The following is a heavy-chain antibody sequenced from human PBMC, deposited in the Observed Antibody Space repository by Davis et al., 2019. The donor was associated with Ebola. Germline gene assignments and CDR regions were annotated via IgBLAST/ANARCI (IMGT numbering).Heavy chain of an antibody. J-gene: IGHJ5*02. V-gene: IGHV1-8*01. CDR2: MNPNSGNT. CDR1: GYIFTSYD. CDR3: ARDSVPCSGGSCNGGFDP. Sequence: AASVKVSCKASGYIFTSYDINWVRQATGQGLEWMGWMNPNSGNTGYARKFQDRVTMTRDTSMNTAYMELSSLRSEDTAVYYCARDSVPCSGGSCNGGFDPWGQGTLVTVSS. D-gene: IGHD2-15*01.